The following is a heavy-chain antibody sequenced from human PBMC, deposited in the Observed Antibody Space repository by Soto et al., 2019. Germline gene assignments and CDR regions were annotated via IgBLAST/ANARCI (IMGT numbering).Heavy chain of an antibody. V-gene: IGHV3-7*01. Sequence: EVQLVESGGGLVQPGGSLRLSCAASGFTFSPYWMSWVRQAPGKGLEWVANINQAGSEKYYVDSVKGRFTISRDNAKNSLYLQMNSLRAEDTAVYYCARTYSSAWYFDCWGQGTLVTVSS. J-gene: IGHJ4*02. D-gene: IGHD6-25*01. CDR1: GFTFSPYW. CDR2: INQAGSEK. CDR3: ARTYSSAWYFDC.